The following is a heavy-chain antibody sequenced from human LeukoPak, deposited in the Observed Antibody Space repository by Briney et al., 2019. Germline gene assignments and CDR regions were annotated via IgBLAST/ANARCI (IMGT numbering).Heavy chain of an antibody. CDR1: GGSISSGSYY. J-gene: IGHJ4*02. CDR3: AGHGSGWYSFDY. V-gene: IGHV4-61*02. Sequence: PSETLSLTCTVSGGSISSGSYYWSWIRQPAGKGLEWIGRIYTSGSTNYNPSLKSRVTISVDTSKNQFSLKLSSVTAADTAVNYCAGHGSGWYSFDYWGQGTLVTVSS. CDR2: IYTSGST. D-gene: IGHD6-19*01.